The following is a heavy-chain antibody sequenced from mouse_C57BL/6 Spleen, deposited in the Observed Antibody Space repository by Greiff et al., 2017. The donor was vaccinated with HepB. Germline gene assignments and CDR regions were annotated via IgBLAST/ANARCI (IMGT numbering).Heavy chain of an antibody. CDR2: IYPRSGNT. V-gene: IGHV1-81*01. D-gene: IGHD4-1*01. CDR1: GYTFTSYG. Sequence: VQLQQSGAELARPGASVKLSCKASGYTFTSYGISWVKQRPGQGLEWIGEIYPRSGNTYYNEKFKGKATLTADKSSSTAYMELRSLTSEDSAVYFCARPGTGRYFDVWGTGTTVTVSS. J-gene: IGHJ1*03. CDR3: ARPGTGRYFDV.